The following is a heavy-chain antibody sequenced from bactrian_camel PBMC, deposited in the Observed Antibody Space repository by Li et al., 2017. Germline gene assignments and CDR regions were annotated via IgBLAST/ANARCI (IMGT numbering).Heavy chain of an antibody. J-gene: IGHJ6*01. CDR1: GWIDDAFC. CDR3: AADASCRESEIVRATFRY. Sequence: DVQLVESGGASVQVGGSLRLSCVASGWIDDAFCMAWYRQAPGKEREAVAVIYRGDGRTYYADSVKGRFTISQDNAKNTVYLQMNSLQPEDTAMYYCAADASCRESEIVRATFRYWGQGTQVTVS. CDR2: IYRGDGRT. V-gene: IGHV3S66*01. D-gene: IGHD1*01.